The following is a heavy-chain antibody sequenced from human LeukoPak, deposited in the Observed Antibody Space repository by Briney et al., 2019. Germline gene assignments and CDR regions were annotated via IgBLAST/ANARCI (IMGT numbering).Heavy chain of an antibody. CDR2: INPNSGGT. Sequence: ASVKVSCKASGYTFTGYYMHWVRQAPGQGLEWMGWINPNSGGTNYAQKFRGRVTMTRDTSISTAYMELSRLRSDDTAVYYCAGVRGVLGATYYFDYWGQGTLVTVSS. D-gene: IGHD1-26*01. V-gene: IGHV1-2*02. CDR1: GYTFTGYY. CDR3: AGVRGVLGATYYFDY. J-gene: IGHJ4*02.